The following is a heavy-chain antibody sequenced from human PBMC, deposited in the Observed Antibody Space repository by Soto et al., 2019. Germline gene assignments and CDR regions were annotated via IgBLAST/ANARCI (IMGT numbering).Heavy chain of an antibody. CDR1: GFTFSSYA. D-gene: IGHD3-3*01. J-gene: IGHJ6*03. CDR3: AKNGPRFLEVYYYYMDV. CDR2: ISGSGGSA. V-gene: IGHV3-23*01. Sequence: LRLSCAASGFTFSSYAMSWVRQAPGKGLEWVSAISGSGGSAYYADSVKGRFTISRDNSKNTLYLQMNSLRAEDTAVYYCAKNGPRFLEVYYYYMDVWGKGTTVTVSS.